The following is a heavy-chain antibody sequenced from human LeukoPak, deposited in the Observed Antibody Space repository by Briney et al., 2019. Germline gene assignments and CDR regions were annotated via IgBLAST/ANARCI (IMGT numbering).Heavy chain of an antibody. CDR3: ARVRFLEWLLFLDY. D-gene: IGHD3-3*01. CDR2: IKQDGSEK. V-gene: IGHV3-7*03. CDR1: GFTFSSYW. J-gene: IGHJ4*02. Sequence: GGSLRLSCAASGFTFSSYWMSWVRQAPGKGLEWVANIKQDGSEKYYVDSVKGRFTISRDSAKNSLYLQMNSLRAEDTAVYYCARVRFLEWLLFLDYWGQGTLVTVSS.